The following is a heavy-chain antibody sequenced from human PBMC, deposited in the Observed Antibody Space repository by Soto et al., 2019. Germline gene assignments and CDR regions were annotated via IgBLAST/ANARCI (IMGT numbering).Heavy chain of an antibody. CDR2: ISYDGSNK. CDR1: GFTFSSYG. D-gene: IGHD3-10*01. J-gene: IGHJ6*02. Sequence: QVQLVESGGGVVQPGRSLRLSCAASGFTFSSYGMHWVRQAPGKGLEWVAVISYDGSNKYYADSVKGRFTISRDNSKNTLYLQMNSLRAEDTAVYYCAKELNKKVLLWFGDSNYYYYGMDVWGQGTTVTVSS. V-gene: IGHV3-30*18. CDR3: AKELNKKVLLWFGDSNYYYYGMDV.